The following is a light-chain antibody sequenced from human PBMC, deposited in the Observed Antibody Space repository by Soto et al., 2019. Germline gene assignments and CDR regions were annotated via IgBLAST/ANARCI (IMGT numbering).Light chain of an antibody. CDR1: QSISSY. J-gene: IGKJ2*01. CDR2: AAS. CDR3: QQSYSTPYT. Sequence: DIQMTQSPSSLSASVGDTVTITCRASQSISSYLNWYQQKPGKAPKLLIYAASSLQSGDPSRFSGSGAGTDFTLTISSLQPEDFATYYCQQSYSTPYTFGQGTKLEIK. V-gene: IGKV1-39*01.